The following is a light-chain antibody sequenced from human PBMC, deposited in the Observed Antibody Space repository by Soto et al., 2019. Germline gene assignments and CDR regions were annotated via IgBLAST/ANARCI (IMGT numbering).Light chain of an antibody. J-gene: IGKJ1*01. CDR2: DAS. CDR1: QSVSSS. CDR3: QQHSDWPRT. V-gene: IGKV3-11*01. Sequence: EIVLTQSPATLSLSPGERATLFCRASQSVSSSLAWYQQQPGQAPRLLISDASNRATGIPARFSGSGSGTDFTLTISSLEPEDFAVYYCQQHSDWPRTFGQGTKVEIK.